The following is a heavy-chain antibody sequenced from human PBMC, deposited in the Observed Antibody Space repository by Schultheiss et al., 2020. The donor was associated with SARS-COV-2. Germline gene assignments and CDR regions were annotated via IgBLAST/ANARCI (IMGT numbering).Heavy chain of an antibody. CDR2: IYYSGST. V-gene: IGHV4-39*01. Sequence: SETLSLTCTVSGGSISSSSYYWGWIRQPPGKGLEWIGNIYYSGSTYYNPSLKSRVTISVDTSKNQFSLKLSSVTAADTAVYYCARRVALIAAAGSYWFDPWGQGTLVTVSS. D-gene: IGHD6-13*01. CDR1: GGSISSSSYY. J-gene: IGHJ5*02. CDR3: ARRVALIAAAGSYWFDP.